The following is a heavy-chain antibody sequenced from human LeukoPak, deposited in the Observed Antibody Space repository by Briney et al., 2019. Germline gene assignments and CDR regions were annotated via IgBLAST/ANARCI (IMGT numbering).Heavy chain of an antibody. V-gene: IGHV3-23*01. D-gene: IGHD1-1*01. J-gene: IGHJ5*02. CDR2: ISGTGVGT. CDR3: AKKEQQLGGRFDP. Sequence: PGDSLRLSCAASGFNFNIYAMSWVRQAPGKGLEWVSGISGTGVGTYYIDSVKDRFTISRDNSKNTLYLQMNSLRADDTAVYYCAKKEQQLGGRFDPWGQGTLVTVSS. CDR1: GFNFNIYA.